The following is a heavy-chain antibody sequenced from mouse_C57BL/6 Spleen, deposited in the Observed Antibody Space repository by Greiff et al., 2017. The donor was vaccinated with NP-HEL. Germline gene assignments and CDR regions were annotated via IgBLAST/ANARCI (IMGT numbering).Heavy chain of an antibody. V-gene: IGHV1-52*01. D-gene: IGHD1-1*01. J-gene: IGHJ3*01. CDR1: GYTFTSYW. CDR3: AGDCGSSYVFAY. CDR2: IDPSDSET. Sequence: QVQLQQPGAELVRPGSSVKLSCKASGYTFTSYWMHWVKQRPIQGLEWIGNIDPSDSETHYNQKFKDKATLTADKSSSTAYMQLSSLTSEDSAVYYCAGDCGSSYVFAYWGQGTLGTVSA.